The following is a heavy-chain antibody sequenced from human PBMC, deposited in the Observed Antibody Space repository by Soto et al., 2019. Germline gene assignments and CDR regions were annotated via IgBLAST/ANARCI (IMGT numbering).Heavy chain of an antibody. CDR1: GYTFTSYG. D-gene: IGHD1-26*01. Sequence: QVQLVQSGAEVKKPGASVKVSCKASGYTFTSYGISWVRQAPGQGLEWMGWISAYNGNTNYAQKLQGRVTMTPDTTTSPAFVELRSLRSDDTAVYYCARDRAVGAGGYWGQGTLVTVSS. CDR3: ARDRAVGAGGY. J-gene: IGHJ4*02. V-gene: IGHV1-18*04. CDR2: ISAYNGNT.